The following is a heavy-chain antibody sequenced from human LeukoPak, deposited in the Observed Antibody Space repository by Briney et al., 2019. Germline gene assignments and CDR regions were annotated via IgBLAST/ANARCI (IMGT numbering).Heavy chain of an antibody. D-gene: IGHD4-23*01. J-gene: IGHJ4*02. Sequence: SETLSLTCTVSGGSISSSSYYWSWIRQPPGKGLEWIGYIYYSGSTNYNPSLKSRVTISVDTSKNQFSLKLSSVTAADTAVYYCARDSGNSPRRLDYWGQGTLVTVSS. CDR2: IYYSGST. CDR1: GGSISSSSYY. CDR3: ARDSGNSPRRLDY. V-gene: IGHV4-61*01.